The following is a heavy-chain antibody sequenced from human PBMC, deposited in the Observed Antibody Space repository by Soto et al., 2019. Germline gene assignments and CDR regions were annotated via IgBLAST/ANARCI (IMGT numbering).Heavy chain of an antibody. CDR1: GYTFTSYD. J-gene: IGHJ4*02. V-gene: IGHV1-8*01. D-gene: IGHD2-2*01. CDR2: MNPNSGNT. CDR3: ARGYCISTSCYPKNY. Sequence: ASVKVSCKASGYTFTSYDINWVRQATGQGLEWMGWMNPNSGNTGYAQKFQGRVTMTKNTLYLQMNSLRAEDTAVYYCARGYCISTSCYPKNYWGQGTLVTVSS.